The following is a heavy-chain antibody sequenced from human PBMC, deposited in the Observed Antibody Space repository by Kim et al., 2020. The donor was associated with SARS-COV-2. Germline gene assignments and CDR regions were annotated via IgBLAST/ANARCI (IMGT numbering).Heavy chain of an antibody. Sequence: GGSLRLSCAASGFTFSSYGMHWVRQAPGKGLEWVAVISYDGSNKYYADSVKGRFTISRDNSKNTLYLQMNSLRAEDTAVYYCATLLLRKRPMDVWGKGTTVTVSS. CDR2: ISYDGSNK. J-gene: IGHJ6*04. D-gene: IGHD3-3*01. CDR3: ATLLLRKRPMDV. CDR1: GFTFSSYG. V-gene: IGHV3-30*03.